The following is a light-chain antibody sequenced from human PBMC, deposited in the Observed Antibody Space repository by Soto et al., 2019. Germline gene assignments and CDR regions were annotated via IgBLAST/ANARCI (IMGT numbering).Light chain of an antibody. CDR2: DVS. CDR1: SSDVGGYNY. V-gene: IGLV2-11*01. Sequence: QSALTQPRSVSGSPGQSVAISCTGTSSDVGGYNYVSWYQQHPGKAPKLMIYDVSQRPSGVPDRFSGSKSGNTASLTISGLHTEDEADYYCCSYAGSRYVFGTGTKLTVL. J-gene: IGLJ1*01. CDR3: CSYAGSRYV.